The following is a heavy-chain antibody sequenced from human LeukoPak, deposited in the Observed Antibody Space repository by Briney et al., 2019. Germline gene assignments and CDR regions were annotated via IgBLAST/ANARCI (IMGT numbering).Heavy chain of an antibody. J-gene: IGHJ4*02. V-gene: IGHV4-4*07. Sequence: PSETLSLTCTVSGGSIGWDYWSWIRQSTGKGLEWIGRIYKSGSTNYNPSFRSRVTMSVDTSKNQFSLNVTSVTAADTAVYYCAREEYFQDSNGYSYYFHSWGQGSLVTVSS. D-gene: IGHD3-22*01. CDR1: GGSIGWDY. CDR3: AREEYFQDSNGYSYYFHS. CDR2: IYKSGST.